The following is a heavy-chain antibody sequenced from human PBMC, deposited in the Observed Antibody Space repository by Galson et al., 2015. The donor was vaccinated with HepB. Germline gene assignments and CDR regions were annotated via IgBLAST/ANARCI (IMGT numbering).Heavy chain of an antibody. V-gene: IGHV1-46*01. J-gene: IGHJ4*02. CDR1: GYTFTSYY. Sequence: QSGAEVKKPGESLRISCTASGYTFTSYYMHWVRQAPGQGLEWMGIINPSGGSTSYAQKFQGRVTMTRDTSTSTVYMELSSLRSEDTAVYYCAREGGGGANGYWGQGTLVTVSS. D-gene: IGHD1-26*01. CDR3: AREGGGGANGY. CDR2: INPSGGST.